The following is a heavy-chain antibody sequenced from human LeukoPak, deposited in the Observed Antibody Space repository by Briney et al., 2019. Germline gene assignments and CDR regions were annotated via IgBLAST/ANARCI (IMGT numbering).Heavy chain of an antibody. CDR1: GYTFTGYY. J-gene: IGHJ4*02. V-gene: IGHV1-2*02. D-gene: IGHD6-19*01. Sequence: GASVKASCKAFGYTFTGYYMHWVRQAPGQGLEWMGWINPNSGGTNYAQKFQGRVTMTRDTSISTAYMELSRLRSDDTAVYYCARDPVGYSSGSVDYWGQGTLVTVSS. CDR3: ARDPVGYSSGSVDY. CDR2: INPNSGGT.